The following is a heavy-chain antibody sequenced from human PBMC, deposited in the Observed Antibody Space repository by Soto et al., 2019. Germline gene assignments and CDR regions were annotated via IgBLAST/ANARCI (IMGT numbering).Heavy chain of an antibody. J-gene: IGHJ4*02. CDR2: IYYSGST. D-gene: IGHD3-22*01. Sequence: PSETLSLTCTVSRVSISDYFWSWIRQPPGKGLEWIGYIYYSGSTYYNPSLKSRVTISVDTSKNQFSLKLSSVTAADTAVYYCARGSYYDSSGYYGPWGQGTLVTVSS. CDR3: ARGSYYDSSGYYGP. CDR1: RVSISDYF. V-gene: IGHV4-59*06.